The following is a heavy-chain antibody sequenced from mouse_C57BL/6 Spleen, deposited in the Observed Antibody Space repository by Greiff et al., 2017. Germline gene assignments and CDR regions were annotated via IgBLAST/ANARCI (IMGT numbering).Heavy chain of an antibody. CDR2: IDPSDSET. J-gene: IGHJ1*03. CDR3: ARTLYYYGTNWYFDV. Sequence: QVQLQQPGAELVRPGSSVKLSCTASGYTFTSYWMHWVKQRPIQGLEWIGNIDPSDSETHYNQKFKDKATLTVDTSSSTAYLQLSSLTSEDSAVDYCARTLYYYGTNWYFDVWGTGTTVTVSS. CDR1: GYTFTSYW. D-gene: IGHD1-1*01. V-gene: IGHV1-52*01.